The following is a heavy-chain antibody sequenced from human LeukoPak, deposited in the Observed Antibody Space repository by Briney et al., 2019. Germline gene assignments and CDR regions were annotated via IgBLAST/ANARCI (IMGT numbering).Heavy chain of an antibody. J-gene: IGHJ3*02. V-gene: IGHV3-21*01. D-gene: IGHD3-16*01. Sequence: GGSLRLSCAASGFTFSSYSMNWVRQAPGKGLEWGSSISSSSSYIYYADSVKGRFTISRDNAKNSLYLQMNSLRAEDTAVYYCARDQRLGAFDIWGQGTMVTVSS. CDR3: ARDQRLGAFDI. CDR1: GFTFSSYS. CDR2: ISSSSSYI.